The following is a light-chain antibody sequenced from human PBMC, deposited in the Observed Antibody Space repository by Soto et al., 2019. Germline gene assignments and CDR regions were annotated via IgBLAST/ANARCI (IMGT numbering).Light chain of an antibody. V-gene: IGKV3-20*01. J-gene: IGKJ2*01. CDR3: QRDS. CDR2: HTS. Sequence: EIVLTQSPGTLSLSPGERATLSCKTSQIISTQSLAWYQHRPGQAPRLLIYHTSIRATGIPDRFSGSGSGTDFTLTITRLEPEDFAVYYCQRDSFGQGTRLDIK. CDR1: QIISTQS.